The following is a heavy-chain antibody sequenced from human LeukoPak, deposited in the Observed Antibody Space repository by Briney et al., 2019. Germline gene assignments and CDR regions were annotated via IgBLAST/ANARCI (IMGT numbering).Heavy chain of an antibody. CDR3: AREFRTTTWSFDAFDL. V-gene: IGHV1-2*02. CDR2: INPTSGAT. J-gene: IGHJ3*01. D-gene: IGHD1/OR15-1a*01. Sequence: ASVTVSCKASGYTFTDYYMHWVRQAPGQGLDWVGWINPTSGATNYAQKFQGRVTMTRDTSNNTSYMELSRLRSDATAVYYCAREFRTTTWSFDAFDLWGQGTMVTVSS. CDR1: GYTFTDYY.